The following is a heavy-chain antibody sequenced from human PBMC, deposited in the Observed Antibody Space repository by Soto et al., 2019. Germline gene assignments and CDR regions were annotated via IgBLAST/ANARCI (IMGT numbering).Heavy chain of an antibody. D-gene: IGHD3-9*01. J-gene: IGHJ4*02. Sequence: EVQLVESGGDLVQRGGSLRLSCAASGFPFSSYWIHWVRHTPGKGLDWVAGISGDGVSTYYADSVTGRFTVSRDNAKNTQYLKISALRAEDTAVYSCAREYYGLLTGYYTDYWDQGTLVSIAS. CDR2: ISGDGVST. CDR1: GFPFSSYW. V-gene: IGHV3-74*01. CDR3: AREYYGLLTGYYTDY.